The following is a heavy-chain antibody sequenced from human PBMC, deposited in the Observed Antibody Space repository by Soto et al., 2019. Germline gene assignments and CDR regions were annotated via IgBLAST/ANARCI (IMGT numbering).Heavy chain of an antibody. CDR3: PKEGSGGCYFFDY. CDR2: ISGSGGSA. D-gene: IGHD6-19*01. Sequence: GGSLRLSCAASGFTFSSYAMSWVRQSPGKGLEWVSTISGSGGSAYYADSMKGRLTISRDNSKNTVYLQMNSLRAEDTAVYYCPKEGSGGCYFFDYWGQGTLVTVSS. V-gene: IGHV3-23*01. CDR1: GFTFSSYA. J-gene: IGHJ4*02.